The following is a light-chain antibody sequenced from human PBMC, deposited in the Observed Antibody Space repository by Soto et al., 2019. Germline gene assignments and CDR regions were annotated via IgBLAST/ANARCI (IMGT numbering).Light chain of an antibody. Sequence: DIQMTQSPSSLSASEGDRVTITGRASQSISSYLNWYQQKPGKAPKLLIYAASSLQSGVPSRFSGSGSGTEFTLTISSLQPEDFATYYCLQHNVFPRTFGQGTKVDIK. J-gene: IGKJ1*01. CDR1: QSISSY. V-gene: IGKV1-39*01. CDR3: LQHNVFPRT. CDR2: AAS.